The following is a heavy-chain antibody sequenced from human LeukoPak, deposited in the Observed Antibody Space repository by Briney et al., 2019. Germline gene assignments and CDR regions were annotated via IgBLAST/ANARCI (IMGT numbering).Heavy chain of an antibody. J-gene: IGHJ4*02. CDR3: ARQGWQYYFDY. CDR1: DYFFTSYL. Sequence: GESLKISCKCSDYFFTSYLHGWGHQMPGKGLEWMGIIYPGDSDTRYSPSFQGQVTISADESISTAYLQWSSLKGSYTAMYYCARQGWQYYFDYWGQGTLVTVSS. D-gene: IGHD6-19*01. V-gene: IGHV5-51*07. CDR2: IYPGDSDT.